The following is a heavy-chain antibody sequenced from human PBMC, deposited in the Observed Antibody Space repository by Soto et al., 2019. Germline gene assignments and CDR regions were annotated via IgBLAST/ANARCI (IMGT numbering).Heavy chain of an antibody. V-gene: IGHV1-2*02. Sequence: XTGKLACKASGYPLTGYYRHWGRQSPGQGLEWMGWINPNSGGTNYAQKFQGRVTMTRDTSISTAYMELSRLRSDDTAVYYCARAYYYDSSGYVAEYFQHWGQGTLVTVSS. D-gene: IGHD3-22*01. CDR3: ARAYYYDSSGYVAEYFQH. CDR2: INPNSGGT. CDR1: GYPLTGYY. J-gene: IGHJ1*01.